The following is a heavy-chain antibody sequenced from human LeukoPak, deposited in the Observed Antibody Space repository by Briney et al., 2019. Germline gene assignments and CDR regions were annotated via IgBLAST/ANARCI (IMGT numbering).Heavy chain of an antibody. CDR1: GFTFSNYG. V-gene: IGHV3-30*18. CDR3: AKDHTNYYNTSGYYLGYFDY. J-gene: IGHJ4*02. D-gene: IGHD3-22*01. CDR2: IAYDGSHK. Sequence: GGSLRLSCAASGFTFSNYGMHWVRQAPGKGLEWVAVIAYDGSHKYFTDSVKGRFTISRDNSKNTLYLQMDSLRAEDTAVYYCAKDHTNYYNTSGYYLGYFDYWGQGTLVTVSS.